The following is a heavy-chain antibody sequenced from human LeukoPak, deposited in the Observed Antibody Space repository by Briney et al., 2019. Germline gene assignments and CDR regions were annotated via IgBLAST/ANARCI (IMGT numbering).Heavy chain of an antibody. CDR3: CHSLSGRTGAFDI. CDR2: TYYRYKRYN. CDR1: GDSVSSNSAA. Sequence: SQTLSLICAISGDSVSSNSAAWNWIRQSPSRGLEWLGRTYYRYKRYNDYAVSVKSRITINPHTSKNQFSLQLDSVTPEDTAVYYCCHSLSGRTGAFDIWGRGTVVTVSS. J-gene: IGHJ3*02. V-gene: IGHV6-1*01. D-gene: IGHD2-21*01.